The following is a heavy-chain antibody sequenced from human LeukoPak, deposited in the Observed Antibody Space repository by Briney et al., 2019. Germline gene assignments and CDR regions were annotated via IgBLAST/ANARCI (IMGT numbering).Heavy chain of an antibody. J-gene: IGHJ4*02. Sequence: GGSLRLSCAASGFTFSSYGMHWVRQAPGKGLEWVAVIWYDGSNKYCADSVKGRFTISRDNSKNTLYLQMNSLRAEDTAVYYCARDCTNGVCYGTDFDYWGQGTLVTVSS. CDR1: GFTFSSYG. D-gene: IGHD2-8*01. CDR2: IWYDGSNK. V-gene: IGHV3-33*08. CDR3: ARDCTNGVCYGTDFDY.